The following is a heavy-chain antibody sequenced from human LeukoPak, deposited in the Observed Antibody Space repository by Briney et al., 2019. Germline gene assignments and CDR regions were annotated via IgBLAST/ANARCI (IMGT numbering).Heavy chain of an antibody. CDR2: INPSGGT. V-gene: IGHV4-34*01. D-gene: IGHD5-18*01. CDR3: ARVGYRYSINDWSRTGLGAFHTKYYYYMDV. Sequence: SETLSLTCAVYGGSFSDYSWSWIRQPPGKGLEWIGEINPSGGTNHNPSLRSRVSMSVDTSKNQISLRVSSVTAADTAVYYCARVGYRYSINDWSRTGLGAFHTKYYYYMDVWGKGTTVTVSS. CDR1: GGSFSDYS. J-gene: IGHJ6*03.